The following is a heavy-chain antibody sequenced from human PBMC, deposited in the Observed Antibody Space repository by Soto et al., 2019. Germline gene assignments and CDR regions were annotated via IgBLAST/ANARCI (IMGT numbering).Heavy chain of an antibody. J-gene: IGHJ4*02. CDR3: ARGAGRAWILG. V-gene: IGHV4-34*01. CDR2: INHSGST. D-gene: IGHD5-18*01. Sequence: QVQLQQWGAGLLKPSETLSLTCAVYGGSFSGYYWSWIRQPPGKGLEWMGEINHSGSTNYNPSLKSRVTISVDTSKNQFSLKLSSVTAADTAVYYCARGAGRAWILGWGQGTLVTVSS. CDR1: GGSFSGYY.